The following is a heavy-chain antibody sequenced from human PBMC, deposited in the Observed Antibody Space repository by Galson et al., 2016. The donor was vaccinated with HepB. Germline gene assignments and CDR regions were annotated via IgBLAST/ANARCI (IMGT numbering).Heavy chain of an antibody. J-gene: IGHJ4*02. CDR1: GFTFRNYA. V-gene: IGHV3-23*01. D-gene: IGHD6-19*01. CDR3: TTWQSHHFDY. CDR2: IDGPTPNT. Sequence: SLRLSCAASGFTFRNYALSWVRRAPGKGLEWVSHIDGPTPNTHYADPVRGRFSIYRDNSRDTLYLQMDSLTAEDSAIYYCTTWQSHHFDYWGQGTRVTVSS.